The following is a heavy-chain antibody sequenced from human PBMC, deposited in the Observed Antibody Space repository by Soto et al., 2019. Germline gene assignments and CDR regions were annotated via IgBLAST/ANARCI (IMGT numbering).Heavy chain of an antibody. V-gene: IGHV1-69*13. CDR2: IIPIFGTA. J-gene: IGHJ3*02. D-gene: IGHD5-12*01. Sequence: GASVKVSCKASGGTFSSYAISWVRQAPGQGLEWMGGIIPIFGTANYAQKFQGRVTITADESTSTAYMELSSLRSEDTAVYYCARTLEMATIRGWGDAFDIWGQGTMVTVSS. CDR1: GGTFSSYA. CDR3: ARTLEMATIRGWGDAFDI.